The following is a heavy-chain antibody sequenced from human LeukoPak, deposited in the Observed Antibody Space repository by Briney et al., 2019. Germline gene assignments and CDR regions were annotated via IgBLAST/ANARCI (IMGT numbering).Heavy chain of an antibody. CDR3: ARDPYSGSYGAHYYYYMDV. CDR1: GFTFSSYW. J-gene: IGHJ6*03. V-gene: IGHV3-74*01. Sequence: PGGSLRLSCAASGFTFSSYWMHWVRQAPGKGLVWVSRINSDGSSTSYADSVKGRFTISRDNAKSSLYLQMNSLRAEDTAVYYCARDPYSGSYGAHYYYYMDVWGKGTTVTISS. D-gene: IGHD1-26*01. CDR2: INSDGSST.